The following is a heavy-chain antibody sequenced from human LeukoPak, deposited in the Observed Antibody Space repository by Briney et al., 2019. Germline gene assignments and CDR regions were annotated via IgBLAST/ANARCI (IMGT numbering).Heavy chain of an antibody. CDR2: ISWDGGNT. J-gene: IGHJ4*02. V-gene: IGHV3-43D*03. CDR1: GFTFDDYA. CDR3: ARDLMGIAYRGAFYY. Sequence: GGSLRLSCAASGFTFDDYAMHWVRQGPGKGLEWVSLISWDGGNTYYADSVKGRFTISRDNAKNSLYLQMNSLRAEDTAVYYCARDLMGIAYRGAFYYWGQGTLVTVSS. D-gene: IGHD6-13*01.